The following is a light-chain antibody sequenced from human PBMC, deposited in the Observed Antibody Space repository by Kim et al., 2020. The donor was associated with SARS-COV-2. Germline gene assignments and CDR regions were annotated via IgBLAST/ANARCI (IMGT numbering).Light chain of an antibody. J-gene: IGLJ2*01. CDR1: SSDVGGHNY. Sequence: GQSVTISCTGTSSDVGGHNYVSWYQQHPGKAPKLMIYEVSKRPSGVPDRFSGSKSGNTAYLTVSGLQTDDEADYYCSSYAGSNTMVFGGGTKLTVL. CDR2: EVS. V-gene: IGLV2-8*01. CDR3: SSYAGSNTMV.